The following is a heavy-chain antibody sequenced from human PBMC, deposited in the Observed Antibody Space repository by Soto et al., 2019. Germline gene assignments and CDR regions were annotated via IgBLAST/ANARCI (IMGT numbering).Heavy chain of an antibody. J-gene: IGHJ4*02. D-gene: IGHD3-3*01. CDR3: ASHYDMWSGYLSPVEY. CDR2: IDTSGTKI. Sequence: AGSLRLSCAASGYTFSDYYMSWIRQAPGKGLEWISYIDTSGTKIYYADSVKGRFTITRDNAKNSLYLEMNSLRDEDTAVYYCASHYDMWSGYLSPVEYWGQGTLVTGSS. CDR1: GYTFSDYY. V-gene: IGHV3-11*01.